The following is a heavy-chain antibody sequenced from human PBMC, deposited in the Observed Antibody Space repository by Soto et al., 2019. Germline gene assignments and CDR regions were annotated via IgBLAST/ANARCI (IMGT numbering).Heavy chain of an antibody. CDR1: GGSISSYY. J-gene: IGHJ5*02. CDR2: IYYSGST. V-gene: IGHV4-59*01. CDR3: ARDNGGAAAGNWFDP. D-gene: IGHD6-13*01. Sequence: PSETLSLTCTVSGGSISSYYWSWIRQPPGKGLEWIGYIYYSGSTNYNPSLKSRVTISVDTSKNQFSLRLSSVTAADTAVYYCARDNGGAAAGNWFDPWGQGTLVTVSS.